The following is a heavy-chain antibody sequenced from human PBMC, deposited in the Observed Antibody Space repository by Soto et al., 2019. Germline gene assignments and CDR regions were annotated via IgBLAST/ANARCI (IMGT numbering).Heavy chain of an antibody. CDR1: GCTFSSYA. D-gene: IGHD2-2*01. Sequence: ASVKVSCKASGCTFSSYAISWVRQAPGQVLEWMGGIIPIFGTANYAQKFQGRVTITADESTSTAYMELSSLRSEDTAVYYCARGSHIVVVPAAKITVTTLPAYYYYGMDVWGQGTTVTVSS. V-gene: IGHV1-69*13. CDR3: ARGSHIVVVPAAKITVTTLPAYYYYGMDV. J-gene: IGHJ6*02. CDR2: IIPIFGTA.